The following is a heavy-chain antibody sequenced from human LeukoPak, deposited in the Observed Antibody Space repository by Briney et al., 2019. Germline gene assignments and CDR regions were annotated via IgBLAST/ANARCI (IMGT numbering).Heavy chain of an antibody. V-gene: IGHV3-23*01. CDR2: ISGSGAHT. D-gene: IGHD3-9*01. J-gene: IGHJ4*02. Sequence: GGSLRLSCIASGFTFSGDAMNWIRQVPGKGLEWVSAISGSGAHTFYADSVEGRFTVSRDNFNDTLYLQMNSLRVDDTAIYYCARDWFNDYWGQGTLVTVSS. CDR1: GFTFSGDA. CDR3: ARDWFNDY.